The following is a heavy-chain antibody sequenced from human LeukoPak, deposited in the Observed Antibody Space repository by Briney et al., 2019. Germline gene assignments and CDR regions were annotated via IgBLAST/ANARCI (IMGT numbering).Heavy chain of an antibody. D-gene: IGHD6-19*01. J-gene: IGHJ4*02. CDR3: ARHAKWAGPFDY. V-gene: IGHV4-39*01. CDR2: IYYSGST. CDR1: GGFISSSSYY. Sequence: SETLSLTCIVSGGFISSSSYYWGWIRQPPGKGLEWIGSIYYSGSTYYNPSLKSRVTISVDTSKNQFSLKLSSVTAADTAVYYCARHAKWAGPFDYWGQGTLVTVSS.